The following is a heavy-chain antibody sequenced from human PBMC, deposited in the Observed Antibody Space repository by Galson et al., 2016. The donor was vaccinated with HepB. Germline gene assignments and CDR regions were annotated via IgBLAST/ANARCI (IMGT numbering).Heavy chain of an antibody. J-gene: IGHJ6*03. CDR2: IWYDGTYK. V-gene: IGHV3-33*01. D-gene: IGHD1-1*01. Sequence: SLRLSCAASGFSFDNYGMHWVRQAPGKGLEWVAVIWYDGTYKYYGDSVQGRFTISRDNSDHTLFLHMNSLRSEDTAVYYCARDRLYCLKGSCNWDYHSYMDVWGKGTTVTVSS. CDR1: GFSFDNYG. CDR3: ARDRLYCLKGSCNWDYHSYMDV.